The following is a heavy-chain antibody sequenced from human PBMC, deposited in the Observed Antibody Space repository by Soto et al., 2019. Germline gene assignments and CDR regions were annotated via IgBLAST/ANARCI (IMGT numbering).Heavy chain of an antibody. CDR2: ISAHNGNT. J-gene: IGHJ4*02. CDR3: ARGRYGDY. CDR1: GYAFTTYG. D-gene: IGHD1-1*01. V-gene: IGHV1-18*01. Sequence: QVHLVQSGAEVKKPGASVKVSCKGSGYAFTTYGITRVRQAPGQGLEWMGWISAHNGNTNYAQKLQGRVTVTRDTSTSTAYMELRRLRSDDTAVYYCARGRYGDYWGQGALVTVSS.